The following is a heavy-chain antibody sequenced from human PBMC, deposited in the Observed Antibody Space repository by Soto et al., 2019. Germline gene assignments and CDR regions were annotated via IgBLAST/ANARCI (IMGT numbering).Heavy chain of an antibody. J-gene: IGHJ6*02. CDR3: IHSRCGGDCLRSYSSHYYYGLDV. V-gene: IGHV2-5*02. CDR1: GFSLNTGGLG. Sequence: QITLKESGTPLVKPTQTLTLTCSVSGFSLNTGGLGVGWLRQPPGKALEWLALIYWDDDKRYSPSLRNRLSISKDTSNNLVVFTMTNMDPVDTATYYCIHSRCGGDCLRSYSSHYYYGLDVWGQGTTVTVSS. D-gene: IGHD2-21*02. CDR2: IYWDDDK.